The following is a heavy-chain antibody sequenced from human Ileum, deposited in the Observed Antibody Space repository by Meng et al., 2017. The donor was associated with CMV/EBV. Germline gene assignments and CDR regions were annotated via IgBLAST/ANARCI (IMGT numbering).Heavy chain of an antibody. D-gene: IGHD6-13*01. J-gene: IGHJ4*02. CDR2: TYYRSKWFN. CDR1: GDSVSSTTVT. Sequence: QGQLQQSGPGLVKTSQTLFLTVAISGDSVSSTTVTWNWIRQSPSRGLEWLGRTYYRSKWFNDYALSVRGRITINPDISKNQLSLQLNSVTPEDTAVYYCVRLTGNSWLDYWGRGTLVTVSS. CDR3: VRLTGNSWLDY. V-gene: IGHV6-1*01.